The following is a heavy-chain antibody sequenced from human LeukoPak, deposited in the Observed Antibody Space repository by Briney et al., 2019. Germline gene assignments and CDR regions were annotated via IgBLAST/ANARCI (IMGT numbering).Heavy chain of an antibody. CDR2: ISRSGSST. CDR1: GFTFSAYA. J-gene: IGHJ2*01. V-gene: IGHV3-23*01. CDR3: AKGGDILTGYYLYWYFDL. D-gene: IGHD3-9*01. Sequence: TGGSLRLSCAASGFTFSAYAMSWVRQAPGKGLEWVSAISRSGSSTDYADSVKGRFTISRDNSKNTLYLQMNSLRPEDTAVYYCAKGGDILTGYYLYWYFDLWDRGTLVTVSS.